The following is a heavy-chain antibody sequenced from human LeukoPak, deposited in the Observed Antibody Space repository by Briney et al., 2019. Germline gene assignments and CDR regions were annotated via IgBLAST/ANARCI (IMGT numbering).Heavy chain of an antibody. Sequence: SQTLSLTCAISGYSVPSNSAPWNWIRQSPSRGLEWLGRTYYRSKWYNDYAVSVKSRITINPDTSKNQFSLQLNSVTPEDTAVYYCARDRKVGATYHYYYGMDVWGQGTTVTVSS. CDR2: TYYRSKWYN. CDR1: GYSVPSNSAP. J-gene: IGHJ6*02. V-gene: IGHV6-1*01. CDR3: ARDRKVGATYHYYYGMDV. D-gene: IGHD1-26*01.